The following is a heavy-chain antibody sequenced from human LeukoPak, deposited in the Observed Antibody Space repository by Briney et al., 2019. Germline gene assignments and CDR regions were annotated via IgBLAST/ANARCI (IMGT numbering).Heavy chain of an antibody. CDR1: GGSISSYY. CDR3: AREGKITMVRGVIRYYYMDV. Sequence: SETLSLTCTVSGGSISSYYWSWIRRPPGKGLEWIGYIYYSGSTNYNPSLKSRVTISVDTSKNQFSLKLSSVTAADTAVYYCAREGKITMVRGVIRYYYMDVWGKGTTVTISS. CDR2: IYYSGST. J-gene: IGHJ6*03. V-gene: IGHV4-59*12. D-gene: IGHD3-10*01.